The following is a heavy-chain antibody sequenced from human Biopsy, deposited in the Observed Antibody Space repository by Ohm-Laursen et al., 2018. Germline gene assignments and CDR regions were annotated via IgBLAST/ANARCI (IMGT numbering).Heavy chain of an antibody. Sequence: SLRHSCAATGFTFSSHAMSWVRQAPGKGPECVSVINGSGGSTYYADPVKGRFTISRDNSRNTLYLQMNSLRADDTAMYYCARDLYDFCGGCPFDPWGQGTLVTVSP. CDR3: ARDLYDFCGGCPFDP. CDR2: INGSGGST. D-gene: IGHD3-3*01. V-gene: IGHV3-23*01. J-gene: IGHJ5*02. CDR1: GFTFSSHA.